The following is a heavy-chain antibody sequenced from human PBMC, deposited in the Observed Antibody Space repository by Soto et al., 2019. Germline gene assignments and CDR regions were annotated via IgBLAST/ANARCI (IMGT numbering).Heavy chain of an antibody. CDR3: ARARISLVGEITTYNMDV. CDR1: GGSIGYYY. V-gene: IGHV4-59*01. J-gene: IGHJ6*02. D-gene: IGHD3-16*01. Sequence: SETLSLTCTVSGGSIGYYYWSWIRQPPGKALEWIGYIYDGGSNNYNPSLKSRVTISADTSKNQLSLKLTSVTAADTAVYYCARARISLVGEITTYNMDVWGQGTTVTVS. CDR2: IYDGGSN.